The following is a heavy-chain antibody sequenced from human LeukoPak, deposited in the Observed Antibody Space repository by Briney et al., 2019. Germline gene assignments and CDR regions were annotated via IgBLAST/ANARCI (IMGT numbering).Heavy chain of an antibody. CDR1: GGTFSSYA. J-gene: IGHJ6*03. CDR2: IIPIFGTA. Sequence: SVKVSCKASGGTFSSYAISWVRQAPGQGLEWMGGIIPIFGTANYAQKFQGRVTITTDESTSTAYMELSSLRSEDTAVYYCARGSRYYYYMDVWGKGTTITVSS. V-gene: IGHV1-69*05. D-gene: IGHD6-19*01. CDR3: ARGSRYYYYMDV.